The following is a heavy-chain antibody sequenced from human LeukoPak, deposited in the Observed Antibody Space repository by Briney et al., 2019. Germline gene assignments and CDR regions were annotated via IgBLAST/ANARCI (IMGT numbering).Heavy chain of an antibody. CDR2: ISEFGDGT. V-gene: IGHV3-23*01. J-gene: IGHJ4*02. Sequence: ETLSLTCTVSGGSISSSSYYWGWIRQAPGKGLEWVSAISEFGDGTFYADPVKGRFTISRDNSKSTLYLQMSSLRAEDTAIYFCAKHLTRMSYFDYWGQGTLATVSS. CDR3: AKHLTRMSYFDY. CDR1: GGSISSSSYY.